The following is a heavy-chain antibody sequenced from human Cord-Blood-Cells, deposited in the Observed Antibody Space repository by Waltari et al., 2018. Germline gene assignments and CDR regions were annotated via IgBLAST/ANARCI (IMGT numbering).Heavy chain of an antibody. CDR1: GYSISSGYY. V-gene: IGHV4-38-2*02. CDR2: IYHSGST. D-gene: IGHD5-18*01. Sequence: QVQLQESGPGLVKPSETLSLTCTVSGYSISSGYYWGWIRQPPGKGLEWIGSIYHSGSTYYNPSLKSRFTISVDTSKNQFSLKLSSVTAADTAVYYCARGGGYSYGYYFDYWGQGTLVTVSS. J-gene: IGHJ4*02. CDR3: ARGGGYSYGYYFDY.